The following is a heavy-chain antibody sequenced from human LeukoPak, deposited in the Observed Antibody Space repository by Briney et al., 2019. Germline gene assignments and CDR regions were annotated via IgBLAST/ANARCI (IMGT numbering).Heavy chain of an antibody. CDR1: GFTVSSNY. CDR3: ARAGLPFYYDSSGSLVQH. V-gene: IGHV3-66*01. Sequence: GGSLRLSCAASGFTVSSNYMSWVRQAPGKGLEWVSVIYNGGSTYYADSVKGRFTISRDNSKNTLYLQMNSLRAEDTAVYYCARAGLPFYYDSSGSLVQHWGQGTLVTVSS. J-gene: IGHJ1*01. D-gene: IGHD3-22*01. CDR2: IYNGGST.